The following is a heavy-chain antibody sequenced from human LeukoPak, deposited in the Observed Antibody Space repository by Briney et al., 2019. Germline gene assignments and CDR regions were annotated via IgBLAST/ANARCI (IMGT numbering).Heavy chain of an antibody. CDR1: GYSFTDYY. CDR3: ALLWFGELWTKDY. D-gene: IGHD3-10*01. V-gene: IGHV1-2*06. J-gene: IGHJ4*02. CDR2: INPKRGGT. Sequence: EASVKVSCKASGYSFTDYYMHWVRQAPGQGLEWMGRINPKRGGTNYAQKFQGRVTLTRDTSISTAHMELSRLTSDDTAVYYCALLWFGELWTKDYWGQGTLVTVSS.